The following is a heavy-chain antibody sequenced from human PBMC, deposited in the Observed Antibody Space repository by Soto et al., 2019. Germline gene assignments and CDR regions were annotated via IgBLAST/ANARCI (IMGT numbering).Heavy chain of an antibody. CDR3: VRDDAFDL. CDR1: GFTFDAYP. Sequence: VQLVESGGGLVQPGRSLRLSCAASGFTFDAYPMHWVRQAPGKGLEWVAGLAWDGGSIEYVDSVEGRFTISRDNAKNSLYLQMSSLRDEDTALYYCVRDDAFDLWGQGTQVTVSS. V-gene: IGHV3-9*01. CDR2: LAWDGGSI. J-gene: IGHJ3*01.